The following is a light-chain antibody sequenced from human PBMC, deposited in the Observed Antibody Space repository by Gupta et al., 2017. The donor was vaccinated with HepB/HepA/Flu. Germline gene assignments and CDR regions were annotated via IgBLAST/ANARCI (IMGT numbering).Light chain of an antibody. V-gene: IGKV3-20*01. J-gene: IGKJ4*01. CDR2: AAS. Sequence: EIVLTQSPGTLSLSPGERATISCRASQSVSSNSLAWYQHKPGQAPRLLIYAASSRATGIPDRFSGSGSGTDFTLTISRLEPADFAVYYCQQYGSSPLTFGGGTKVEIK. CDR3: QQYGSSPLT. CDR1: QSVSSNS.